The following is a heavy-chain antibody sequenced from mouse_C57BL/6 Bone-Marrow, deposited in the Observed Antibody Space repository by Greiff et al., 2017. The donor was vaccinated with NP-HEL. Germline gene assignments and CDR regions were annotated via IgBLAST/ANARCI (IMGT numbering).Heavy chain of an antibody. J-gene: IGHJ2*01. D-gene: IGHD1-1*01. V-gene: IGHV5-4*01. Sequence: DVQLVESGGGLVKPGGSLKLSCAASGFTFSSYAMSWVRQTPEKRLEWVATISDGGSYTYYPDNVKGRFTISRDNAKNNLYLQMSHLKSEDTAMYYCARGDYYGSSYNFDYWGQGTTLTVSS. CDR1: GFTFSSYA. CDR2: ISDGGSYT. CDR3: ARGDYYGSSYNFDY.